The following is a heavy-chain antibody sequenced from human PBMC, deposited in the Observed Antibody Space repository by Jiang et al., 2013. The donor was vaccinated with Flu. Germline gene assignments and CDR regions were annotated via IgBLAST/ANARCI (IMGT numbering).Heavy chain of an antibody. Sequence: GSGLVKPSETLSLTCTVSGGSISSHYWSWIRQPPGKGLEWIGYIFYSGSTNYNPSLRSRVTISVDTSKNQFSLKLSSVTAADTAVYYCARNGAYYTSGSYGVDYWGQGTLVTVSS. CDR2: IFYSGST. D-gene: IGHD3-10*01. J-gene: IGHJ4*02. V-gene: IGHV4-59*11. CDR1: GGSISSHY. CDR3: ARNGAYYTSGSYGVDY.